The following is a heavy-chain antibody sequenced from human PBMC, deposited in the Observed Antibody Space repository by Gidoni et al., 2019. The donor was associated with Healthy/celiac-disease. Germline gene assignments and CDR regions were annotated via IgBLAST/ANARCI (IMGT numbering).Heavy chain of an antibody. Sequence: QVQLVQSGAEVKKPGSSVKVSCKVSGGTFSSYASSWVRQAPGHGLEWMGGIIPIFSTANYAQKFQGRVTITADESTSTAYMELSSLRSEDTAVYYCARGYYDSSGYYPYYFDYWGQGTLVTVSS. J-gene: IGHJ4*02. D-gene: IGHD3-22*01. CDR1: GGTFSSYA. CDR3: ARGYYDSSGYYPYYFDY. CDR2: IIPIFSTA. V-gene: IGHV1-69*01.